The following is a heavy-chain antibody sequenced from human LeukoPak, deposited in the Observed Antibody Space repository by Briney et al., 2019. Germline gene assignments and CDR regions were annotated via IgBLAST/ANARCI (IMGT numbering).Heavy chain of an antibody. J-gene: IGHJ4*02. D-gene: IGHD3-10*01. CDR2: IKQDGSEK. CDR3: ARHYDY. CDR1: GFTVSSYW. V-gene: IGHV3-7*01. Sequence: GGSLRLSCEVSGFTVSSYWMNWVRQAPGKGLEWVANIKQDGSEKYYVDSVKGRFTISRDDAKNSLYLQMNSLRAEDTAMYYCARHYDYWGQGTLVTVSS.